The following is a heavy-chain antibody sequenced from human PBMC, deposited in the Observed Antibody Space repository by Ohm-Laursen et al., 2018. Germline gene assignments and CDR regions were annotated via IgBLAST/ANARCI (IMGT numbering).Heavy chain of an antibody. D-gene: IGHD6-13*01. CDR3: ARASLGGHSSSWEFDY. V-gene: IGHV4-59*01. Sequence: GTLSLTCSVSGGSISSYYWSWIRQPPGKGLEWIGYIYYSGSTNYNPSLKSRVTISVDTSKNQFSLKLSSVTAADTAVYYCARASLGGHSSSWEFDYWGQGTLVTVSS. CDR2: IYYSGST. CDR1: GGSISSYY. J-gene: IGHJ4*02.